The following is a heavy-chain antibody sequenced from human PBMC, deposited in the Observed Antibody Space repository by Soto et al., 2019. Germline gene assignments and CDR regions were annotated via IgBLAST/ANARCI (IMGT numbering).Heavy chain of an antibody. V-gene: IGHV1-69*06. CDR3: ARGKAARTYYYYGMDV. CDR1: GYTFTSYG. Sequence: QVQLVQSGAEVKKPGASVKVSCKASGYTFTSYGISWVRQAPGQGLEWMGGIIPIFGTANYAQKFQGRVTITADKSTSTAYMELSSLRSEDTAVYYCARGKAARTYYYYGMDVWGQGTTVTVSS. CDR2: IIPIFGTA. D-gene: IGHD6-6*01. J-gene: IGHJ6*02.